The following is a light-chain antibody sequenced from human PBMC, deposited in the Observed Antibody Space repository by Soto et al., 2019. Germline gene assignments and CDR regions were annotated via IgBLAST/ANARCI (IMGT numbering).Light chain of an antibody. Sequence: QSALTQPASVSGSPGQSITISCTGTSSDIGGYNYVSWYQQHPGTAPKLMIFEVSDRPSGVSNRFSGSKSDNTASLTISGLQAEDEADYYCSSYTTSTPCVFGGGTKLTVL. CDR3: SSYTTSTPCV. CDR2: EVS. V-gene: IGLV2-14*01. CDR1: SSDIGGYNY. J-gene: IGLJ3*02.